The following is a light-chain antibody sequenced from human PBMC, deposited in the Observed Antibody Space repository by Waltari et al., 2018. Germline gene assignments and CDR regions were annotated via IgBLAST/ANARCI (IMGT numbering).Light chain of an antibody. CDR2: GAS. CDR1: QSIGRY. J-gene: IGKJ1*01. Sequence: EVVFTQSPGTLSLSPGETATLSCRDSQSIGRYLVWYQQKSGQAPRLLIYGASTRATGIPDRFSGSGSGTDFSLTISRLEAEDFAVYYCQNHERLPATFGQGTKVEMK. CDR3: QNHERLPAT. V-gene: IGKV3-20*01.